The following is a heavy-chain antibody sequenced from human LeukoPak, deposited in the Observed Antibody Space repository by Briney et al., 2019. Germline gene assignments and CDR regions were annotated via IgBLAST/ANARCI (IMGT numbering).Heavy chain of an antibody. CDR3: ARFGTY. D-gene: IGHD3-10*01. CDR2: INPSGSA. CDR1: GGSFSGYF. Sequence: SETLSLTCAVSGGSFSGYFWSWIRQPPGKGLEWIGEINPSGSANYNPSLKSRVTISVDTSKDQFSLKLSSVTAADTAVYYCARFGTYWGQGTLVTVSS. V-gene: IGHV4-34*01. J-gene: IGHJ4*02.